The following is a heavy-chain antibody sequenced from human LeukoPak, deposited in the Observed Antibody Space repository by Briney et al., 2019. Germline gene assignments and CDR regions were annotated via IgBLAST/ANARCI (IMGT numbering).Heavy chain of an antibody. J-gene: IGHJ4*02. CDR1: GYTFTGYY. CDR2: INAGNGNT. V-gene: IGHV1-3*01. Sequence: GASVKVSCKASGYTFTGYYMHWVRQAPGQRLEWMGWINAGNGNTKYSQKFQGRVTITRDTSASTAYMELSSLRSEDTAVYYCARDGGYRSFDYWGQGTLVTVSS. CDR3: ARDGGYRSFDY. D-gene: IGHD5-12*01.